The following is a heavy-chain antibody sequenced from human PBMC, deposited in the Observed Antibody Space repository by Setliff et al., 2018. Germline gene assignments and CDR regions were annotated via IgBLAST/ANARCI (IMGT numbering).Heavy chain of an antibody. CDR2: INTKTGDP. D-gene: IGHD4-17*01. Sequence: GASVKVSCKASGYSLSNYVMNWVRQAPGQGLEWMGWINTKTGDPSYAQGYTGRFAFPLDTSDSTTYLDISTLKAEDTATYFCARADHLVTTTFDYWGQGTLVTVSS. CDR1: GYSLSNYV. V-gene: IGHV7-4-1*02. CDR3: ARADHLVTTTFDY. J-gene: IGHJ4*01.